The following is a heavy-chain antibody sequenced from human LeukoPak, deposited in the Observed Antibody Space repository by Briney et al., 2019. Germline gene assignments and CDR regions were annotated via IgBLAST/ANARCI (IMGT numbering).Heavy chain of an antibody. CDR3: AKDDMSILPYYYDSSGYTAFDY. CDR1: GFTFSSYA. V-gene: IGHV3-23*01. CDR2: ISGSGGIT. J-gene: IGHJ4*02. D-gene: IGHD3-22*01. Sequence: PGGSLRLSCAASGFTFSSYAMSWVRQAPGKGLEWVSAISGSGGITYYADSVKGRFTISRDNSKNTLYLQMNSLRAEDTAVYYCAKDDMSILPYYYDSSGYTAFDYWGQGTLVTVSS.